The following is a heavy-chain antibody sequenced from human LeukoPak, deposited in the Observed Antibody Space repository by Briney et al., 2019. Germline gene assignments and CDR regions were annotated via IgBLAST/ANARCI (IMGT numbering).Heavy chain of an antibody. CDR1: GYSFTSYW. CDR3: ARLDDY. Sequence: GESLKISCKGSGYSFTSYWIGWVRQMPGKGLEWMGVYPGDSDTRYSPSFQGQVTISADKSISTAYLQWSSLKASDTAMYYCARLDDYWGQGTLVTVSS. D-gene: IGHD3/OR15-3a*01. CDR2: YPGDSDT. V-gene: IGHV5-51*01. J-gene: IGHJ4*02.